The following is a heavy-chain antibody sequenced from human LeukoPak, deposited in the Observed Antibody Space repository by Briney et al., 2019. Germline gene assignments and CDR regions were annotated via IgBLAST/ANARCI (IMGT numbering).Heavy chain of an antibody. D-gene: IGHD4-23*01. Sequence: GGSLRLSCAASGFTFSIYAMHWVRQAPGTGLGWVAIISYDGTIKDYADSVKGRFTISRDNSKNTLYLQMNSLRAEDTAVYYCARRDFYGGNSLDAFDIWGQGTMVTVSS. CDR2: ISYDGTIK. V-gene: IGHV3-30-3*01. CDR1: GFTFSIYA. J-gene: IGHJ3*02. CDR3: ARRDFYGGNSLDAFDI.